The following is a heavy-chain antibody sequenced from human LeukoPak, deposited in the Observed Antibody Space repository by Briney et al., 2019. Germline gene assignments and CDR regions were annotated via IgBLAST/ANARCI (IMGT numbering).Heavy chain of an antibody. CDR1: GYTFIAHY. Sequence: ASVKVSCKASGYTFIAHYMHWVRQAPGQGLEWMGVINPRGGYTNYAQQFQGRVTMTRDTSTRTVYMDLSSLASEDTAVYYCARDRRELEISIFGVETDYWGQGTLVTVSS. J-gene: IGHJ4*02. CDR3: ARDRRELEISIFGVETDY. CDR2: INPRGGYT. V-gene: IGHV1-46*01. D-gene: IGHD3-3*01.